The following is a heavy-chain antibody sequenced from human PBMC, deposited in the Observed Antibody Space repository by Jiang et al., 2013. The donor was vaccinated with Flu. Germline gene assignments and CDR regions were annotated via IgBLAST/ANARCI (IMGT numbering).Heavy chain of an antibody. D-gene: IGHD5-18*01. CDR1: GFTFSSYA. CDR2: ISYDGSNK. V-gene: IGHV3-30*01. Sequence: VQLVESGGGVVQPGRSLRLSCAASGFTFSSYAMHWVRQAPGKGLEWVAVISYDGSNKYYADSVKGRFTISRDNSKNTLYLQMNSLRAEDTAVYYCARDLSYSSTAMVDIDYWGQGTLVTVSS. J-gene: IGHJ4*02. CDR3: ARDLSYSSTAMVDIDY.